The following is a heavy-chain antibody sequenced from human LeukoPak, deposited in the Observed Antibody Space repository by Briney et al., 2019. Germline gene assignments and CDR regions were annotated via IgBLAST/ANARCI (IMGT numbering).Heavy chain of an antibody. CDR3: ARGTYGGNAFPAHSP. CDR1: GGSISSSSYY. D-gene: IGHD4-23*01. V-gene: IGHV4-39*07. J-gene: IGHJ1*01. Sequence: PSETLSLTCTVSGGSISSSSYYWGWIGQPPGTGREWIGSIYYSGSTYYNPSLKSRVTISVDTSKNQFSLKLSSVTAADTAMYYCARGTYGGNAFPAHSPWGQGTLVTVYS. CDR2: IYYSGST.